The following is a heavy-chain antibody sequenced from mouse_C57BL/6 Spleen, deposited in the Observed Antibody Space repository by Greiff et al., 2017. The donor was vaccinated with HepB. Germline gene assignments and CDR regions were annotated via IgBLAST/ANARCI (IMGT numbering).Heavy chain of an antibody. CDR3: ARITTVVAKDYAMDY. CDR1: GFNIKDYY. Sequence: EVQLQESGAELVKPGASVKLSCTASGFNIKDYYMHWVKQRTEQGLEWIGRIDPEDGETKYAPKFQGKATITADTSSNTAYLQLSSLTSEDTAVYYCARITTVVAKDYAMDYWGQGTSVTVSS. J-gene: IGHJ4*01. D-gene: IGHD1-1*01. CDR2: IDPEDGET. V-gene: IGHV14-2*01.